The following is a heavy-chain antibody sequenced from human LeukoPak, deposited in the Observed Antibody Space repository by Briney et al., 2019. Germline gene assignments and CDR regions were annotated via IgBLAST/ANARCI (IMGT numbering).Heavy chain of an antibody. D-gene: IGHD2-15*01. Sequence: PGGPVTLFCAVWGLTFWPYWMHGLRGAPGKGLACVSCITSDGSATGYADSVKGRFTICRDNAKNTLYLQMDSLRAEDTAVYCSARDAAQGYFDLWGRGTLVTVSS. CDR2: ITSDGSAT. J-gene: IGHJ2*01. V-gene: IGHV3-74*01. CDR3: ARDAAQGYFDL. CDR1: GLTFWPYW.